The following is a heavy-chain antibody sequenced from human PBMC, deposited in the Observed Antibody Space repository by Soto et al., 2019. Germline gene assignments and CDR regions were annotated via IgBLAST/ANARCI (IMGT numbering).Heavy chain of an antibody. D-gene: IGHD3-9*01. CDR3: ATSDEYNDVFPAAFDY. Sequence: PGESLKISCKASGYSFTSYWIGWVRQMPGKGLEWMGIIYPGDSDTRYSPSFQGQVAISADKSISTAYLQWSSLKASDTAMYYCATSDEYNDVFPAAFDYWGQGTLVTVSS. CDR1: GYSFTSYW. V-gene: IGHV5-51*01. J-gene: IGHJ4*02. CDR2: IYPGDSDT.